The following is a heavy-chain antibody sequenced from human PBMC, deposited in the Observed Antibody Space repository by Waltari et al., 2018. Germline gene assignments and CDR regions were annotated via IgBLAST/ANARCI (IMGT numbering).Heavy chain of an antibody. CDR1: GFPFSNYE. Sequence: EVQLVESGGGLVQPGGSLRLSCAASGFPFSNYEITGVRQSPGTGLEWVSYISSSGGTMFYAESVRGRFTISRDNAKNSLYLQMNTMRAEDTAVYYCARDLPAADIDYWGQGTLVTVSS. D-gene: IGHD2-2*01. CDR3: ARDLPAADIDY. V-gene: IGHV3-48*03. J-gene: IGHJ4*02. CDR2: ISSSGGTM.